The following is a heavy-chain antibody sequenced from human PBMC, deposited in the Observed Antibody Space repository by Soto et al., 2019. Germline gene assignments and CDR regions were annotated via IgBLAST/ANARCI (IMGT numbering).Heavy chain of an antibody. CDR3: ARDPGYYGSGSRSLSTGYYGMDV. Sequence: GGSLRLSCAASGFTFSSYSMNWVRQAPGKGLEWVSYISSSSSTIYYADSVKGRFTISRDNAKNSLYLQMNSLRDEDTAVYYCARDPGYYGSGSRSLSTGYYGMDVWGQGTTVTVSS. CDR1: GFTFSSYS. V-gene: IGHV3-48*02. D-gene: IGHD3-10*01. J-gene: IGHJ6*02. CDR2: ISSSSSTI.